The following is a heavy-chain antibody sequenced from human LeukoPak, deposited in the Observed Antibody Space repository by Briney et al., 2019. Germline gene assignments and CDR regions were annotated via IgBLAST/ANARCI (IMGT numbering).Heavy chain of an antibody. CDR3: ARLYYDSSGGLDAFDI. CDR2: IKQDGSEK. CDR1: GFTLISYW. Sequence: GGSLRLSCAASGFTLISYWMTWVRQAPGKGLEWAANIKQDGSEKYYVDSVKGRFTISRDNAKNSLYLQMNSLRDEDTAVYYCARLYYDSSGGLDAFDIWGQGTMVTVSS. V-gene: IGHV3-7*01. D-gene: IGHD3-22*01. J-gene: IGHJ3*02.